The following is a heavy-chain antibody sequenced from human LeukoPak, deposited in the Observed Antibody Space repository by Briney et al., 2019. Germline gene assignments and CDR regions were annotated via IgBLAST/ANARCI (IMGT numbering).Heavy chain of an antibody. CDR1: GGSISNYY. D-gene: IGHD2/OR15-2a*01. CDR3: ARAPTWNYGMDV. CDR2: IYYPGST. V-gene: IGHV4-59*01. Sequence: ASETLSLTCTVSGGSISNYYWSWIRQPPGKGLEWIGYIYYPGSTNYNPSLKSRVAISVDASKNQFSLKLNSVTAADTAVYHCARAPTWNYGMDVWGQGTTVTVSS. J-gene: IGHJ6*02.